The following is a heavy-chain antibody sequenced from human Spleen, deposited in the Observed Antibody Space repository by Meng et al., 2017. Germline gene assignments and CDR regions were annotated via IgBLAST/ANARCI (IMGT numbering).Heavy chain of an antibody. CDR2: IYYSGST. V-gene: IGHV4-59*02. CDR1: GGSASGYY. D-gene: IGHD5-18*01. CDR3: ARYLSVDGYSYGFDY. Sequence: SETLSLTCTVSGGSASGYYWSWIRQPPGKGLEWIGYIYYSGSTNYNPSLKSRVTISVDTSKNQFSLKLSSVTAADTAVYYCARYLSVDGYSYGFDYWGQGTLVTVSS. J-gene: IGHJ4*02.